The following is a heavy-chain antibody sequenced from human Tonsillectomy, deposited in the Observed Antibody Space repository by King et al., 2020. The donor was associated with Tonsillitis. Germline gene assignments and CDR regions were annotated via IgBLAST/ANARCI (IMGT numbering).Heavy chain of an antibody. V-gene: IGHV3-23*01. D-gene: IGHD2-2*01. J-gene: IGHJ4*02. Sequence: VQLLESGGGLVQPGGSLRLSCAASGFTFTNYAMSWVRQAPGKGLEWVSTISGSGDTTNYADSVNGRFTLPRDNSKNTIYLIMNSLRAEDTAVYYFVKPTSCTSTNSYYSYWGQGTLVTVSS. CDR3: VKPTSCTSTNSYYSY. CDR1: GFTFTNYA. CDR2: ISGSGDTT.